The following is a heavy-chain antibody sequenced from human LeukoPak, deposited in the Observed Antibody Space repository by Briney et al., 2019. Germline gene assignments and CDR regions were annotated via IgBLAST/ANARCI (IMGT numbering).Heavy chain of an antibody. CDR2: ISGSGGST. J-gene: IGHJ5*02. D-gene: IGHD4-17*01. CDR3: AKNSLGEQLPNWFDP. V-gene: IGHV3-23*01. Sequence: PGGSLRLSCAASGFTFSSYAMSWVRQAPGKGLEWVSAISGSGGSTYYADSVKGRFTISRDNSKNTLYLQMNSLRAEDTAVYYCAKNSLGEQLPNWFDPWGQGPWSPSPQ. CDR1: GFTFSSYA.